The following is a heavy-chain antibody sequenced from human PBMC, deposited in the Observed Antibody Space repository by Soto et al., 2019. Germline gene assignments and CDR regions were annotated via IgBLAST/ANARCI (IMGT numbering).Heavy chain of an antibody. Sequence: SRKLYLKAAGYGMTGDYVRLVRQATGQGPEWMGEIGPASGDTRYAQKFQGMVTMTRDTSITTVYMELNNLSPDDTAVYYCGRGQRGALVVFYWGQGIPVT. CDR1: GYGMTGDY. V-gene: IGHV1-2*02. D-gene: IGHD1-26*01. CDR3: GRGQRGALVVFY. CDR2: IGPASGDT. J-gene: IGHJ4*02.